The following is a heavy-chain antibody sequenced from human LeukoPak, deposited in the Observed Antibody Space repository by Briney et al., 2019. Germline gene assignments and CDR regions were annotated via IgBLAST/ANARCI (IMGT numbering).Heavy chain of an antibody. CDR3: ARVLEDIVVVPAARFDP. V-gene: IGHV1-2*02. CDR2: INPNSGGT. J-gene: IGHJ5*02. D-gene: IGHD2-2*01. CDR1: GYTFTGYY. Sequence: ASVKVSCKASGYTFTGYYMHWVRQAPGQGLEWMGWINPNSGGTNYAQKFQGRVTMTRDTSISTAYMELSRLRSDDTAVYYCARVLEDIVVVPAARFDPWGQGTLVTVSS.